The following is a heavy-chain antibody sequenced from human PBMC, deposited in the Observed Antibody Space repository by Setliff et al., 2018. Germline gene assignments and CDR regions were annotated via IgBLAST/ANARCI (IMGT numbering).Heavy chain of an antibody. Sequence: SETLSLTCNVSGVSISSYYWSWIRQPPGKGLECIGYIQKSGSANYNPSLMSRVTISVDTSRNQFSLKLRSVTAADTAVYYCVRDRTAYSYGLDVWAQGTTVTVSS. V-gene: IGHV4-59*01. CDR2: IQKSGSA. D-gene: IGHD5-18*01. CDR3: VRDRTAYSYGLDV. J-gene: IGHJ6*02. CDR1: GVSISSYY.